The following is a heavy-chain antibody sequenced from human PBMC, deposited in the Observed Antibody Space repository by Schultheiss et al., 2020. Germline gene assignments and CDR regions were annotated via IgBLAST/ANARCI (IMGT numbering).Heavy chain of an antibody. CDR1: GGSISSGSYY. CDR2: IYTSGST. Sequence: SETLSLTCTVSGGSISSGSYYWSWIRQPAGKGLEWIGRIYTSGSTNYNPSLKSRVTISVDTSKNQFSLKLSSVTAADTAVYYCAREDSGSYYIANYYYYGMDVWGKGTTVTVAS. V-gene: IGHV4-61*02. J-gene: IGHJ6*04. CDR3: AREDSGSYYIANYYYYGMDV. D-gene: IGHD3-10*01.